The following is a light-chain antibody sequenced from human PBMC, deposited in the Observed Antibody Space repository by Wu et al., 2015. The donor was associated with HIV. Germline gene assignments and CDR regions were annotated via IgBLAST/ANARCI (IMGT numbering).Light chain of an antibody. CDR3: QQHRNWPLT. CDR2: DAS. Sequence: EIVLTQSPAALSISPGERASLSCRASRSVSSAVAWYQQKPGQAPRLLIYDASTRATGIPARFTGGGSGTDYILAISSLEPEDFAVYYCQQHRNWPLTFGQGTRLDIK. V-gene: IGKV3-11*01. J-gene: IGKJ5*01. CDR1: RSVSSA.